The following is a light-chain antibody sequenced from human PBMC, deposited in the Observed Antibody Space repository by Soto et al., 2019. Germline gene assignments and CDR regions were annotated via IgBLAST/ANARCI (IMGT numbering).Light chain of an antibody. CDR3: HQYATSPQT. Sequence: EIVLTQSPGTLSLSPGERATLSCRASQSVPKNYLAWYQQKPGQAPRLLIYGPSSRATGIPDRFSGSGSGTDFTLSISRLEPEDFAVYYCHQYATSPQTFDQGTKVEIK. CDR1: QSVPKNY. CDR2: GPS. J-gene: IGKJ1*01. V-gene: IGKV3-20*01.